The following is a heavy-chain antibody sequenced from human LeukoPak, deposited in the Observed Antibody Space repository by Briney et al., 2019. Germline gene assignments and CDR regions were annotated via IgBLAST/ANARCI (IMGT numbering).Heavy chain of an antibody. CDR1: GGSISTSDYY. D-gene: IGHD2-2*01. V-gene: IGHV4-39*01. J-gene: IGHJ5*02. CDR2: IHYSGGT. CDR3: ARSCGSTSCSDGDWFDP. Sequence: PSETLSLTCTVSGGSISTSDYYWGWIRQPPGKGLESIASIHYSGGTYFNPSLKSRVTISVDTSRNEFSLKVTSVTAADTAVYYCARSCGSTSCSDGDWFDPWGQGTLVTVSS.